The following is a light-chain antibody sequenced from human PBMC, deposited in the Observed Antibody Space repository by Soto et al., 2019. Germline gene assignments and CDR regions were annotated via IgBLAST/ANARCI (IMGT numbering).Light chain of an antibody. Sequence: EIVLTRSPGTLSLSPGERATLSCRASQTVSSSLLAWYQQRPGQAPRLLIYGASSRATGIPDRFSGSGSGTDFTLTVSRVELEEFAVYYCQQYGSSPITFGQGTRLEIK. CDR1: QTVSSSL. J-gene: IGKJ5*01. V-gene: IGKV3-20*01. CDR3: QQYGSSPIT. CDR2: GAS.